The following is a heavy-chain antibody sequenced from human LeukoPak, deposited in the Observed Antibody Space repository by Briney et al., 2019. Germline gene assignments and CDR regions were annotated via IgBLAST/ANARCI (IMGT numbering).Heavy chain of an antibody. CDR3: ARESRSSSWYVGGYYGMDV. Sequence: SETLSLTCTVSGGSISTYYWSWIRQPPGKRLEWIGYIYYSGSTNYNPSLKSRVTISVDTSKNQFSLKLSSVTAADTAVYYCARESRSSSWYVGGYYGMDVWGQGTTVTVSS. CDR2: IYYSGST. V-gene: IGHV4-59*01. D-gene: IGHD6-13*01. J-gene: IGHJ6*02. CDR1: GGSISTYY.